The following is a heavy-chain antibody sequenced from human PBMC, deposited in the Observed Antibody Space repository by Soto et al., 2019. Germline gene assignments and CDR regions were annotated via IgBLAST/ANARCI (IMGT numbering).Heavy chain of an antibody. CDR1: GFSVSGNY. V-gene: IGHV3-66*04. CDR2: IYSGGNT. CDR3: ARLRWLLYNWFDP. J-gene: IGHJ5*02. D-gene: IGHD6-19*01. Sequence: EVQVVESGGDLVQPGGSLRLSCAASGFSVSGNYMSWVRQAPGMGLEWVSAIYSGGNTYYADSVKGRFTISRDNSKNTLYLQMNSLRAEDTAVYYCARLRWLLYNWFDPWGQGTLVTVS.